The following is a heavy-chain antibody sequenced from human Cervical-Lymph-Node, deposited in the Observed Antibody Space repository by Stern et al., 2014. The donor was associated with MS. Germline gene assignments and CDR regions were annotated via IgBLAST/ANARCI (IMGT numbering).Heavy chain of an antibody. CDR1: GYTFSDHY. Sequence: VQLVESGAEVKKPGASVKVSCKASGYTFSDHYMHWVRQAPGQGLEWMGWINAKRGITKYAQKFQGRVTMTRDTSISTAYMELSSLRSDDTAVYYCARELNWNDIFTNVFDIWGQGTMVTVSS. CDR3: ARELNWNDIFTNVFDI. V-gene: IGHV1-2*02. D-gene: IGHD1-20*01. CDR2: INAKRGIT. J-gene: IGHJ3*02.